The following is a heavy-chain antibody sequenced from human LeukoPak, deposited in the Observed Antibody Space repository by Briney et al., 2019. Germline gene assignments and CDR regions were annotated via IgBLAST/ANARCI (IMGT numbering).Heavy chain of an antibody. D-gene: IGHD6-19*01. CDR1: GFTFSTYV. CDR3: VREGGVGSSGFDAFDI. Sequence: GRSLRLSCAASGFTFSTYVMHWVRQAPGKGSEWVAVVAHDGRYRYYADSVKGRFTISRDNSKNTLYLQMNSLRAEDTAVYHCVREGGVGSSGFDAFDIWGQGTMVAVSS. V-gene: IGHV3-30*04. CDR2: VAHDGRYR. J-gene: IGHJ3*02.